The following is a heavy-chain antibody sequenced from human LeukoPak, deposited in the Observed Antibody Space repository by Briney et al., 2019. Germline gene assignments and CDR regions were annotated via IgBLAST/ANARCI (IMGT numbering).Heavy chain of an antibody. Sequence: GGSLRLSCAASGFAFSSDGMPWGRRAPGKGLEWVAVISYDGSNKYYADSVKGRFTISRDNSKNTLYLQMNSLRAEDTAVYYCAKDDSGYDFPNWFDPWGQGTLVTVSS. D-gene: IGHD5-12*01. J-gene: IGHJ5*02. CDR1: GFAFSSDG. CDR3: AKDDSGYDFPNWFDP. V-gene: IGHV3-30*18. CDR2: ISYDGSNK.